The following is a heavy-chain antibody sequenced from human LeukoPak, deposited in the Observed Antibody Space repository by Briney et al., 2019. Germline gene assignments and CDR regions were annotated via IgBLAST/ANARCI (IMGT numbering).Heavy chain of an antibody. D-gene: IGHD3-22*01. J-gene: IGHJ3*02. CDR1: GGTIINYA. Sequence: SVRVSCKASGGTIINYAINWVRQAPGQGLEWVGRIIPIFHRTNYAQKFQGRLTITTDESTRTAYMELSSLRSEDTAEYYCARDIPGSSGYFNDAFDIWGQGTMVTVSS. CDR3: ARDIPGSSGYFNDAFDI. V-gene: IGHV1-69*05. CDR2: IIPIFHRT.